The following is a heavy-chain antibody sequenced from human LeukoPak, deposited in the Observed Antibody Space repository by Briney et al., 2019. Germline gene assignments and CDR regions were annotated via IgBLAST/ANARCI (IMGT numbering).Heavy chain of an antibody. V-gene: IGHV1-46*01. CDR3: ARRPPSVAGPFDY. CDR1: GYTFTSYY. Sequence: ASVTVSCKASGYTFTSYYMHWVRQAPGQGLEWVGIIHPSGGSTIYAQRFQGRVTMTTDTSTSTVYMWLSSLRSEDTAVYYCARRPPSVAGPFDYGGEGTLVTVSS. J-gene: IGHJ4*02. CDR2: IHPSGGST. D-gene: IGHD6-19*01.